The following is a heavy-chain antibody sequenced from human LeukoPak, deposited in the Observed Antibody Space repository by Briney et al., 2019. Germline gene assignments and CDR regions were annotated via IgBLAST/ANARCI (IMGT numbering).Heavy chain of an antibody. CDR3: EAVAGSNWFDP. CDR1: GFTLSSYA. J-gene: IGHJ5*02. V-gene: IGHV3-21*01. Sequence: GGSLRLSCAASGFTLSSYAMSWVRQAPGKGLEWVSSISSSSSYIYYADSVKGRFTISRDNAKNSLYPQMNSLRAEDTAVYYCEAVAGSNWFDPWGQGTLVTVSS. CDR2: ISSSSSYI. D-gene: IGHD6-19*01.